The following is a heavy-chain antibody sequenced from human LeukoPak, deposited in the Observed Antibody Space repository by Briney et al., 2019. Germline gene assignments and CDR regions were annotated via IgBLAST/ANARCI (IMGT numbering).Heavy chain of an antibody. Sequence: SETLSLTCTVSGGSISSGGYYWSWIRQHPGKGLEWIGYIYYSGSTYYNPSLTSRVPISVDTSKNQFSLKLSSVTAADTAVYYCARGAHYDFWSGYYQYYFDYWGQGTLVTVSS. CDR3: ARGAHYDFWSGYYQYYFDY. J-gene: IGHJ4*02. V-gene: IGHV4-31*03. CDR2: IYYSGST. D-gene: IGHD3-3*01. CDR1: GGSISSGGYY.